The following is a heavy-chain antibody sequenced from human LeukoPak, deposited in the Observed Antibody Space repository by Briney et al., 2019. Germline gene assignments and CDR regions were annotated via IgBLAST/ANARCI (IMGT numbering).Heavy chain of an antibody. D-gene: IGHD5-18*01. Sequence: GGSLRLSCAASGLNVSTNNMNWVRQAPGKGLEWVSVIYRGGSTLNANSVKGRFTISRDSSRNTLFLQMNSLRAEDTAVYYCARGYSSADYWGEGTLVTVSS. CDR2: IYRGGST. J-gene: IGHJ4*02. V-gene: IGHV3-53*01. CDR1: GLNVSTNN. CDR3: ARGYSSADY.